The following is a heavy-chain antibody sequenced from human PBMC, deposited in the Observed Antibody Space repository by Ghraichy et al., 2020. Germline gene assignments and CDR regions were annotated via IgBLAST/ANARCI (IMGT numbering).Heavy chain of an antibody. CDR1: GFTFSSYA. D-gene: IGHD5-12*01. CDR3: AKDRYGYSGYDPSGVTF. J-gene: IGHJ4*02. V-gene: IGHV3-23*01. Sequence: GGSLRLSCAASGFTFSSYAMSWVRQAPGKGLEWVSAISGSGGSTYYADSVKGRFTISRDNSKNTLYLQMNSLRAEDTAVYYCAKDRYGYSGYDPSGVTFWGQGTLVTVSS. CDR2: ISGSGGST.